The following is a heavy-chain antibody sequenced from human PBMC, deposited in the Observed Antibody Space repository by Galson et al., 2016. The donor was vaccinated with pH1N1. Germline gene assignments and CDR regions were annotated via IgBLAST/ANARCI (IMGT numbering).Heavy chain of an antibody. V-gene: IGHV1-8*01. Sequence: SVKVSCKASGYTFTDYDINWVRQGTGQGLEWMGWMNPNNDNTGYAQKFQGRVTMTRNTSISTAYLELSSLGPEDTAVYYCARGGYCRGGSCYDVFDYWGQGTLVTVS. CDR1: GYTFTDYD. D-gene: IGHD2-15*01. J-gene: IGHJ4*02. CDR2: MNPNNDNT. CDR3: ARGGYCRGGSCYDVFDY.